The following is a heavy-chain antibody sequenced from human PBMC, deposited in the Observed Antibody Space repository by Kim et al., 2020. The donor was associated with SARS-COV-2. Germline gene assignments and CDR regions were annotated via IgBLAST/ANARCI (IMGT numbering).Heavy chain of an antibody. D-gene: IGHD4-4*01. CDR1: GYTFSNYW. Sequence: GESLKISCKGSGYTFSNYWIAWVRQIPGKGLEWMGIIYPDDSDTRYSPSFQGQVTISADKSINTAYLQWNSLQASDTAMYYCARSGEGHSNTYFEQWGQGTLVTVSS. V-gene: IGHV5-51*01. J-gene: IGHJ4*02. CDR2: IYPDDSDT. CDR3: ARSGEGHSNTYFEQ.